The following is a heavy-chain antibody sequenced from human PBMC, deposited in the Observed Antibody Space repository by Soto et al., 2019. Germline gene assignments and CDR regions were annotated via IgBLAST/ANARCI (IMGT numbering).Heavy chain of an antibody. D-gene: IGHD6-6*01. CDR1: SGSLSGYY. Sequence: CLTFSLYSGSLSGYYWSWIRQPPGKGLEWIGEISPSGTTNYSPSLKSRVSISVDTSKNQFSLTLTSMTAADTAVYYCARAPKVSGSAQTRPDFWGQGAMVTV. J-gene: IGHJ4*02. V-gene: IGHV4-34*01. CDR3: ARAPKVSGSAQTRPDF. CDR2: ISPSGTT.